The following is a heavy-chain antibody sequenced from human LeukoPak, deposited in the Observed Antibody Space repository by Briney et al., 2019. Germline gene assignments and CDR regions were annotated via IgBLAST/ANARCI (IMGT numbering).Heavy chain of an antibody. Sequence: SETLSLTCTVSGGSISSYYWSWIRQPPGKGLEWIGYIYYSGSTNYNPSLKSRVTISVDTSKNQFSLKLSSVTAADTAVYYCAKETRQQWLVRGAFDIWGQGTMVTVSS. CDR1: GGSISSYY. D-gene: IGHD6-19*01. J-gene: IGHJ3*02. CDR3: AKETRQQWLVRGAFDI. V-gene: IGHV4-4*08. CDR2: IYYSGST.